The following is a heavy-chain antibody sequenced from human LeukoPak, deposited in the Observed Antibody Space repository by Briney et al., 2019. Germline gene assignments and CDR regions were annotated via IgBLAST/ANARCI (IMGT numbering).Heavy chain of an antibody. CDR2: IKQDGSEK. J-gene: IGHJ4*02. D-gene: IGHD3-3*01. CDR1: GFTFSNYW. Sequence: GGSLRLSCAASGFTFSNYWMSWVRQAPGKGLEWVANIKQDGSEKYYVDSVKGRFTIFRDNAKNSLYLQVDSLRAEDRAVYYCAREQIFGVVIVKSYFDFWGQGTLVTVSS. CDR3: AREQIFGVVIVKSYFDF. V-gene: IGHV3-7*01.